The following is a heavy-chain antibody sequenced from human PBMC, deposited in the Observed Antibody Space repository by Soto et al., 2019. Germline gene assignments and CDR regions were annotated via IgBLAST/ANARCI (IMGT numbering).Heavy chain of an antibody. V-gene: IGHV3-30-3*01. J-gene: IGHJ4*02. CDR1: GFTFSSYA. D-gene: IGHD1-26*01. Sequence: GGSLRLSCAASGFTFSSYAMHWVRQAPGKGLEWVAVISYDGSNKYYADSVKGRFTISRDNSKNTLYLQMNSLRAEDTAVYYCASDSGSYLGLFDYWGQGTLVTVSS. CDR3: ASDSGSYLGLFDY. CDR2: ISYDGSNK.